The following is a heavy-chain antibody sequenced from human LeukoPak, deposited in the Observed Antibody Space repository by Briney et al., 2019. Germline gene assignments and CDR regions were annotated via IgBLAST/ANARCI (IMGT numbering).Heavy chain of an antibody. CDR3: ARERGGRRYSYLPPDRLYYFDY. V-gene: IGHV4-34*01. Sequence: PSETLSLTCAVYGGSFSGYYWSWIRQPPGKGLEWIGEINHSGSTNYNPSLKSRVTISVDTSKNQFSLKLSSVTAADTAVYYCARERGGRRYSYLPPDRLYYFDYWGQGTLVTVSS. CDR2: INHSGST. J-gene: IGHJ4*02. D-gene: IGHD5-18*01. CDR1: GGSFSGYY.